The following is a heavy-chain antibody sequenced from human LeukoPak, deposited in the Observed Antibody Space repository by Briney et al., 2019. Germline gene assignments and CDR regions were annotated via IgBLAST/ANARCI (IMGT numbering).Heavy chain of an antibody. J-gene: IGHJ2*01. CDR1: GDSISRSY. D-gene: IGHD3/OR15-3a*01. V-gene: IGHV4-59*01. CDR3: ARDPFDFSQSTAYWYFDV. CDR2: ISYSGRN. Sequence: SETLSLTCSVSGDSISRSYWSWIGQAPGKGLEWFGYISYSGRNKYHTSLKSRVTISLDTSNNQISLKLSSVTAADTAIYYCARDPFDFSQSTAYWYFDVWGRGALVTVSS.